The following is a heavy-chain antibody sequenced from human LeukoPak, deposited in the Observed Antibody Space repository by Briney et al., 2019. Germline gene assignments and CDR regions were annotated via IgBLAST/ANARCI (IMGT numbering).Heavy chain of an antibody. J-gene: IGHJ4*02. CDR3: ARGNQWLIDY. Sequence: GGSLRLSCAASGFSFSAYDMSWVRQAPGKGLEWVSAISASGGSTYTADSVKGRITITRDNSKSTLYLQMNSLRVEDTAVYYCARGNQWLIDYWGQGTQVTVSS. CDR1: GFSFSAYD. D-gene: IGHD6-19*01. V-gene: IGHV3-23*01. CDR2: ISASGGST.